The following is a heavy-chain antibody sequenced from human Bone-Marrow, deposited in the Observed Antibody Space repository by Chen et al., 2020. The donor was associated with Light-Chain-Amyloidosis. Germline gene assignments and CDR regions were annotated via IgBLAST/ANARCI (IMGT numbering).Heavy chain of an antibody. CDR3: ATRGQSGYAQSYKGIDV. CDR1: GFTFSDYV. Sequence: EVQLLEPGGGLAQPGGSLGLSCAAYGFTFSDYVMSWVRQAPGKGLVWVSTLSPSGLTTFYADSVKGRFTISRDNSMNTLFLQVSSLRAEDTAVYYCATRGQSGYAQSYKGIDVWGQGTTVTVA. CDR2: LSPSGLTT. V-gene: IGHV3-23*01. D-gene: IGHD5-12*01. J-gene: IGHJ6*02.